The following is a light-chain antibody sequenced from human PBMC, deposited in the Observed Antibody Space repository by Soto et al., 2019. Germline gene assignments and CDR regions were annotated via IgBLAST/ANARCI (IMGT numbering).Light chain of an antibody. CDR1: SSNIGAGYD. Sequence: QAVVTQPPSVSGAPGQRVTISCTGSSSNIGAGYDVHWYQQLPGTAPKLLIYGHKNRPSGVPDRFSGSKSGTSASLAISRLQAEDEADYYCQSYDSSLSTWVFGGGTKLTVL. V-gene: IGLV1-40*01. J-gene: IGLJ3*02. CDR3: QSYDSSLSTWV. CDR2: GHK.